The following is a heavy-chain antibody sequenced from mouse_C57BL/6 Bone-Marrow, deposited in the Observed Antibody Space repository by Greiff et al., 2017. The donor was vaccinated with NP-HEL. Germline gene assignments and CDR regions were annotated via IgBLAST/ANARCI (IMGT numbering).Heavy chain of an antibody. Sequence: QVQLQQSGAELVRPGTSVKVSCKASGYAFTNYLIEWVKQRPGQGLEWIGVINPGSGGTNYNEKFKGKATLTADKSSSTAYMQLSSLTSEDSAVYFCARCPFHYYGSPYFDYWGQGTTLTVSS. CDR2: INPGSGGT. V-gene: IGHV1-54*01. J-gene: IGHJ2*01. D-gene: IGHD1-1*01. CDR3: ARCPFHYYGSPYFDY. CDR1: GYAFTNYL.